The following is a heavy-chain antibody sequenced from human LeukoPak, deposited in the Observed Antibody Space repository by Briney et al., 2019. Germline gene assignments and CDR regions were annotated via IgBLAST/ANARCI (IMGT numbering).Heavy chain of an antibody. CDR3: ARGGLIRGIAVAPPYY. V-gene: IGHV1-18*01. CDR1: GYPFTSYG. D-gene: IGHD6-19*01. CDR2: ISAYNGNT. Sequence: ASVKVSCKASGYPFTSYGISWVRQAPGQGLEWMGWISAYNGNTNYAQKLQGRVTMTTDTSTSTAYMELRSLRSDDTAVYYCARGGLIRGIAVAPPYYWGQGTLVTVSS. J-gene: IGHJ4*02.